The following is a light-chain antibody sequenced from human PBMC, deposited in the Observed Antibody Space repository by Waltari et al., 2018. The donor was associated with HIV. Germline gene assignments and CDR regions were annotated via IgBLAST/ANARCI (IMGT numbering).Light chain of an antibody. J-gene: IGLJ3*02. CDR1: SSNIGSKS. CDR2: SDN. CDR3: AAWDDSLDAWV. Sequence: QSVLTQPPSASGTPGKRVTISCSGSSSNIGSKSVNWFQQVPGTAPKLHMYSDNQRPSGGPDRFSGSKSGTSASLAISGLQSEDEADYYCAAWDDSLDAWVFGGGTRLTVL. V-gene: IGLV1-44*01.